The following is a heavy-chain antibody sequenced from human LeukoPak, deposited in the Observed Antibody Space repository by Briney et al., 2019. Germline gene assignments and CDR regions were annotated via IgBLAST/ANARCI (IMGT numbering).Heavy chain of an antibody. J-gene: IGHJ4*02. V-gene: IGHV5-51*01. D-gene: IGHD6-19*01. Sequence: GESLKISCQASGYSFTSSWIGWARQMPGKGLEWMAIINPGDSDTRYSPSFQGQVTISADKSISTAYLQWSSLKASDTAMYYCARPNSSGVGSIDYWGQGTLVTVSS. CDR3: ARPNSSGVGSIDY. CDR1: GYSFTSSW. CDR2: INPGDSDT.